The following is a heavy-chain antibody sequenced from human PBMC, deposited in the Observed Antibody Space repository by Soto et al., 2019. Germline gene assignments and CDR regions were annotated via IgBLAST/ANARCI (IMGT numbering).Heavy chain of an antibody. CDR3: ARGVGSSPPQY. D-gene: IGHD1-26*01. J-gene: IGHJ4*02. CDR1: GGSVSVYY. Sequence: SETLSLTCTISGGSVSVYYWSWIRQSTGQGLEWIGYIYASGSPYYNPSLRSRVTISADTSKTQISLKLTSPTAADTAVYYCARGVGSSPPQYWGRGTLVTVSS. V-gene: IGHV4-59*02. CDR2: IYASGSP.